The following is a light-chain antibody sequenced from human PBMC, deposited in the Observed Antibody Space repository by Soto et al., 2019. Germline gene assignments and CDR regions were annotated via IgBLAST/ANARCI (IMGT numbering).Light chain of an antibody. CDR3: QKYNSAPS. V-gene: IGKV1-27*01. J-gene: IGKJ4*01. CDR2: EAS. Sequence: DIQMTQSPSSLSASVEDRVTITCRASQGITNFLAWYQQKPGKVPKLLIYEASTLQSGVPSRFSGSGSGTDFTLTISSLQPEDVATYYCQKYNSAPSFGGGTKVEIK. CDR1: QGITNF.